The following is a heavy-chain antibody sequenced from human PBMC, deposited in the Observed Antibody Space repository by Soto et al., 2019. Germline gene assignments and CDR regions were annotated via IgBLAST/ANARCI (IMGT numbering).Heavy chain of an antibody. V-gene: IGHV4-4*02. J-gene: IGHJ3*01. CDR1: GASLSTSNW. CDR3: ARGPRSGSYSVDGFDV. CDR2: IYHTGSA. Sequence: PSETLSLTCVVSGASLSTSNWLSWVRQPPGKGLEWIGEIYHTGSASYSPSLKSRVSMSIDKSKNQFSLRLTDVTAADTAKYYCARGPRSGSYSVDGFDVWGQGTVVTVSS. D-gene: IGHD1-26*01.